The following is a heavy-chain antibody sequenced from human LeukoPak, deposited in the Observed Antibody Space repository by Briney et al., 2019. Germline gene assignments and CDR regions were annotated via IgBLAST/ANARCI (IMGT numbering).Heavy chain of an antibody. D-gene: IGHD1-1*01. V-gene: IGHV3-74*01. J-gene: IGHJ4*02. CDR2: IGTDGAYT. Sequence: GGSLRLSCAASGFTFSNYRMHWVRQTPEKGLVWVLRIGTDGAYTSSADSVKGRFTMSRDNAKNTLYLQMNSLRVEDTAVYYCVRDGQELAFDKWGQGTLVTVSS. CDR1: GFTFSNYR. CDR3: VRDGQELAFDK.